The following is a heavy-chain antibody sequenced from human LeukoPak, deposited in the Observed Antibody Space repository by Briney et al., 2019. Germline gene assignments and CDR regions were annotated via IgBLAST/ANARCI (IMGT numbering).Heavy chain of an antibody. J-gene: IGHJ4*02. V-gene: IGHV4-39*07. Sequence: SETLSLTCTVSGDSISSSSYYWGWIRQSPRKGLEWIGSLYYNGNTYYNPSLKSRVTISVDTSKNQFSLKLSSVTAADTAVYYCATTTRGMQLWGIGVVDYWGQGTLVTVSS. CDR1: GDSISSSSYY. CDR3: ATTTRGMQLWGIGVVDY. D-gene: IGHD3-16*01. CDR2: LYYNGNT.